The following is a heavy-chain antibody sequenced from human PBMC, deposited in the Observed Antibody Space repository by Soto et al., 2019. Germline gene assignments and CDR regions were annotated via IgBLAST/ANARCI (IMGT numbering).Heavy chain of an antibody. Sequence: GGSLRLSCAASGFTFSSYWMHWVRQAPGKGLVWVSRINSDGSSTTYADSVKGRFTISRDNAKNTLYLQMNSLRAEDTAVYYCARSSTVTTTWDYWGHGTLVTVSS. CDR3: ARSSTVTTTWDY. CDR1: GFTFSSYW. V-gene: IGHV3-74*01. CDR2: INSDGSST. D-gene: IGHD4-17*01. J-gene: IGHJ4*01.